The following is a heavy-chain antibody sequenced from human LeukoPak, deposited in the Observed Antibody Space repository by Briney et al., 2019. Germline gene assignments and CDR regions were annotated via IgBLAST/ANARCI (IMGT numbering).Heavy chain of an antibody. J-gene: IGHJ6*03. CDR3: AREKFSFYYYYYMDV. CDR1: GGSFSGYY. CDR2: INHSGST. Sequence: SETLSLTCAVYGGSFSGYYWSWTRQPPGKGLGWIGEINHSGSTNYNPSLKSRVTISVDTSKNQFSLKLSSVTAADTAVYYCAREKFSFYYYYYMDVWGKGTTVTVSS. V-gene: IGHV4-34*01.